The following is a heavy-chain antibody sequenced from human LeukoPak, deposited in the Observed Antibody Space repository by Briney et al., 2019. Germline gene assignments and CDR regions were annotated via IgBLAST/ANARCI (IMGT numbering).Heavy chain of an antibody. J-gene: IGHJ3*02. CDR3: ARGENSYGSDAFDI. Sequence: SETLSLTCTVSGGSISSGDYYWSWIRQPPGKGLEWIGNIYYSGSTYYNPSLKSRVTISVDTSKNQFSLTLSSVTAADTAVYYCARGENSYGSDAFDIWGQGTMVTVSS. V-gene: IGHV4-30-4*01. CDR2: IYYSGST. D-gene: IGHD5-18*01. CDR1: GGSISSGDYY.